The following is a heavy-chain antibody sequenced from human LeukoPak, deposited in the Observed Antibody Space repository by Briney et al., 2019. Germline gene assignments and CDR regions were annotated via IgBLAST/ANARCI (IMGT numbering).Heavy chain of an antibody. V-gene: IGHV3-30*18. Sequence: GGSLRLSCAASGFTFSSYGMHWVRQAPGKGLEWVAVISYDGSNKYYADSVKGRFTISRDNSKNTLYLQMNSLRAEDTAVYYCAKDAKYSSSEGDYYGMAVWGQGTTVTVSS. CDR3: AKDAKYSSSEGDYYGMAV. CDR2: ISYDGSNK. J-gene: IGHJ6*01. CDR1: GFTFSSYG. D-gene: IGHD6-6*01.